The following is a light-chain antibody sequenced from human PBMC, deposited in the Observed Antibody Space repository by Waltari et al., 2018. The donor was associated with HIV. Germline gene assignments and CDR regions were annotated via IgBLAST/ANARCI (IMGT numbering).Light chain of an antibody. J-gene: IGLJ2*01. CDR3: ASWDDTLGVV. V-gene: IGLV1-44*01. CDR2: STS. CDR1: PSTLGGTS. Sequence: SLLTQPPSVSVAPGQRVTLSCSGGPSTLGGTSVNWYRQLPGPAPKLLLYSTSQRPLGVPDRFSGSKSGSSASLAISGPQADDEAHYYCASWDDTLGVVFGGGTTLTVL.